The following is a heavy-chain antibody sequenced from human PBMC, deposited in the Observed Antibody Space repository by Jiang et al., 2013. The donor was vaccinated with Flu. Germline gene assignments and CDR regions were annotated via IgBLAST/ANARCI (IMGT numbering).Heavy chain of an antibody. CDR1: GDSVSSNSAA. CDR2: TYYRSKWYN. J-gene: IGHJ4*02. CDR3: AREPQNWGSRYFDY. D-gene: IGHD7-27*01. Sequence: TCAISGDSVSSNSAAWNWIRQSPSRGLEWLGRTYYRSKWYNDYAVSVKSRITINPDTSKNQFSLQLNSVTPEDTAVYYCAREPQNWGSRYFDYWGQGTLVTVSS. V-gene: IGHV6-1*01.